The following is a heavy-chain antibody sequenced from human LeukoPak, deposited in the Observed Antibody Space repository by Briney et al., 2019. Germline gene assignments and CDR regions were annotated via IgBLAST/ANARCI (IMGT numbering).Heavy chain of an antibody. CDR1: GGAISNGTYY. CDR3: AVARGVRGAGNWFDP. CDR2: IATSGST. D-gene: IGHD3-10*01. Sequence: PAQTLCLTCSVSGGAISNGTYYWSWIRQPAGKGLEWIGRIATSGSTDYNPSLKSRVTISVDTSKNQFSLKLISVTAADTAMYYCAVARGVRGAGNWFDPWGQGTLVTVSS. V-gene: IGHV4-61*02. J-gene: IGHJ5*02.